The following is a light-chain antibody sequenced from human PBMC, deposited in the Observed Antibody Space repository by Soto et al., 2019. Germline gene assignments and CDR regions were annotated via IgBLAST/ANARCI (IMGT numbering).Light chain of an antibody. Sequence: EIVLTQSPATLSLSPGERVTLSCRASQSVSSYLAWYQQKPGQAPRLLIYGVSNRATGIPARFRGNGSGTDFTPTISSLAPEDFAVYYCQHRRVWPPMYTFGQGTKLE. CDR3: QHRRVWPPMYT. J-gene: IGKJ2*01. CDR2: GVS. V-gene: IGKV3-11*01. CDR1: QSVSSY.